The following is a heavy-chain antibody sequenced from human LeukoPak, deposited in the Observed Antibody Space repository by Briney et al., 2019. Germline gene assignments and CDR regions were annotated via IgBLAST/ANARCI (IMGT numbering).Heavy chain of an antibody. Sequence: SLRLSCAASGFTFDDYAMHWVRQAPGKGLEWVSGISWNSGSIGYADSVKGRFTISRDNAKNSLYLQMNSLRAEDTALYYCARGDYYDSSGYLNWFDPWGQGTLVTVSS. D-gene: IGHD3-22*01. J-gene: IGHJ5*02. CDR2: ISWNSGSI. V-gene: IGHV3-9*01. CDR3: ARGDYYDSSGYLNWFDP. CDR1: GFTFDDYA.